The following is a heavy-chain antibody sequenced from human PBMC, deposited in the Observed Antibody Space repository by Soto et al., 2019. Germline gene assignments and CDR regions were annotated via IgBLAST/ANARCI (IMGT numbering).Heavy chain of an antibody. J-gene: IGHJ5*02. CDR1: GGSISPHY. Sequence: QVQLQESGPGLVKPSETLSLTCTVSGGSISPHYWAWMRQSPGRGLEWMGYVFHNGDAEYNPSLNSRVTISVDTSKNQFSLRLTSVTAADTAVYYCAGIQNGGMNAPWGPGILVTVST. V-gene: IGHV4-59*11. CDR3: AGIQNGGMNAP. CDR2: VFHNGDA. D-gene: IGHD3-16*01.